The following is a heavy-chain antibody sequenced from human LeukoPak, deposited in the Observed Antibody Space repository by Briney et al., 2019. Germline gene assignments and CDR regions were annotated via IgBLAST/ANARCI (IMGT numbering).Heavy chain of an antibody. D-gene: IGHD3-10*01. V-gene: IGHV1-69*04. CDR1: GGTFSSYA. CDR2: IIPILGIA. Sequence: SVKVSCKASGGTFSSYAISWVRQAPGQGPEWMGRIIPILGIANYAQKFQGRVTITADKSTSTAYMELSSLRSEDTAVYYCATSPQLNMVPDIWGQGTMVTVSS. J-gene: IGHJ3*02. CDR3: ATSPQLNMVPDI.